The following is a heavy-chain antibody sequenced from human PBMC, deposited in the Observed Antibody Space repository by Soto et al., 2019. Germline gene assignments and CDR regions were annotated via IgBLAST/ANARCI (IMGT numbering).Heavy chain of an antibody. CDR2: IDPSDSYT. J-gene: IGHJ6*02. CDR1: GYSFTSYW. CDR3: AKRGYSYGQVGYYYGMHV. D-gene: IGHD5-18*01. V-gene: IGHV5-10-1*01. Sequence: GESLKISCQGSGYSFTSYWISWVRQMPGKGLEWMGRIDPSDSYTNYSPSFQGHVTISADKSISTAYLQWSSLKASDTAMYYCAKRGYSYGQVGYYYGMHVWCQGTTVNVS.